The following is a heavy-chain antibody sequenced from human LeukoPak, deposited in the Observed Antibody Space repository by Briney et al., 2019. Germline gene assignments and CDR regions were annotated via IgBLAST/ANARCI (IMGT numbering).Heavy chain of an antibody. CDR3: ARIVRDNGGSYHDVFDI. CDR1: GASISGGGYY. CDR2: IFQSGRT. V-gene: IGHV4-30-2*01. Sequence: SQTLSLTCTVSGASISGGGYYWNWVRQPPGKGLEWIGNIFQSGRTDYNPSLKSRVTISVDTSKNQFSLRLTSVTAADTAMYYCARIVRDNGGSYHDVFDIWGQGTMVPVSS. J-gene: IGHJ3*02. D-gene: IGHD1-26*01.